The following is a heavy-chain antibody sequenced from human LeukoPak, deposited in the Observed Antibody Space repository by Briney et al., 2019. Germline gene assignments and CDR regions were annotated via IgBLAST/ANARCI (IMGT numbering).Heavy chain of an antibody. D-gene: IGHD5-18*01. Sequence: ASVKVSCKASGYTFTGYYVNWVRQAPGQGLEWMGWINPKSGGTKYAQKFQGRVTMTRDTSISTAYMELSRLRSDDTAVYYCARDGHSYGYGWFDPWGQGTLVTVSS. CDR1: GYTFTGYY. CDR2: INPKSGGT. J-gene: IGHJ5*02. V-gene: IGHV1-2*02. CDR3: ARDGHSYGYGWFDP.